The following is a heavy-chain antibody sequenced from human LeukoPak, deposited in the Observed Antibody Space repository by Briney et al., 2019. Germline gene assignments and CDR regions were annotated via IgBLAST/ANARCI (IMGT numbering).Heavy chain of an antibody. CDR1: GYTFTGYY. V-gene: IGHV1-2*02. Sequence: GASVKVSCKASGYTFTGYYMHWVRRAPGQGLEWMGWINPNSGGTNYAQKFQGRVTMTRDTSISTAYMELSRLRSDDTAVYYCARAPYNWNAGDWFDPWGQGTLVTVSS. D-gene: IGHD1-20*01. J-gene: IGHJ5*02. CDR2: INPNSGGT. CDR3: ARAPYNWNAGDWFDP.